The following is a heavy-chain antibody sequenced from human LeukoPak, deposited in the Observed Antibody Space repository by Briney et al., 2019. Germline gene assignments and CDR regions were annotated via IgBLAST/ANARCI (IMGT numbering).Heavy chain of an antibody. Sequence: GASVKVSCKASGYTFTSYYMNWVRQAPGQGLEWMGIINPSSGRTTYAQKFQGRVTMTGDTSTSTVYMELTSLRSEDTAVFYCARGGLPARSWFDPWGQGTLVTVSS. CDR2: INPSSGRT. V-gene: IGHV1-46*01. CDR3: ARGGLPARSWFDP. CDR1: GYTFTSYY. J-gene: IGHJ5*02. D-gene: IGHD3/OR15-3a*01.